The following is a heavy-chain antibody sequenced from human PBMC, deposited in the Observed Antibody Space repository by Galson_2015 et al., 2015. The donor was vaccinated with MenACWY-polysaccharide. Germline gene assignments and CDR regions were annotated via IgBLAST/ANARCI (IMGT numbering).Heavy chain of an antibody. D-gene: IGHD6-19*01. J-gene: IGHJ4*02. CDR1: GFTFSSYA. CDR2: ISGNGGKT. V-gene: IGHV3-23*01. Sequence: SLRLSCAASGFTFSSYAMSWVRQAPGKGLEWVSAISGNGGKTYYTDSVKGRFTISRDNSKNTLYLQMSSLRAEDTAVYYCAKEPSVAGSGKGYFDSWGQGTLVTVSS. CDR3: AKEPSVAGSGKGYFDS.